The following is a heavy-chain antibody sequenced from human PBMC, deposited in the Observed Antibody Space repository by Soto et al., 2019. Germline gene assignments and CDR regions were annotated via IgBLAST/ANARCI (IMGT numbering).Heavy chain of an antibody. J-gene: IGHJ6*02. CDR2: IYPGDSYT. CDR3: ERRVDRYYSGMDV. Sequence: XESQKVSWKCSGHRFTSYLSGLVPQIPGKGLEWMGIIYPGDSYTRYSPSFQGQVTISADKSISTAYLQWSSLKASDTAMYYCERRVDRYYSGMDVWGQGTTVSVSS. D-gene: IGHD2-15*01. CDR1: GHRFTSYL. V-gene: IGHV5-51*01.